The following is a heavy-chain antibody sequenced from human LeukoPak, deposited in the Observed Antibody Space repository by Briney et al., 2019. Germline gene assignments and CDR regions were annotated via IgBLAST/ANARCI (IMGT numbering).Heavy chain of an antibody. CDR1: GDSISNGGYS. CDR3: ARRRWTYDY. D-gene: IGHD3/OR15-3a*01. V-gene: IGHV4-30-4*07. Sequence: SETLSLTCGVSGDSISNGGYSWSRIRQPPGKGLDWIGYIYNSGTTYYNPSLKSRVTISVDTSKNQFSLKLSSVTAADTAVYYCARRRWTYDYWGQGTLVTVSS. J-gene: IGHJ4*02. CDR2: IYNSGTT.